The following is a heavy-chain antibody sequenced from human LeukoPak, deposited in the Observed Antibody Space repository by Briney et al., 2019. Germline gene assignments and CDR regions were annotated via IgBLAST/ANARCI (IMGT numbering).Heavy chain of an antibody. CDR2: ISAYNGNT. D-gene: IGHD3-22*01. CDR1: GYTFTGYY. CDR3: ARAPYPHNYDSSGYYNY. J-gene: IGHJ4*02. V-gene: IGHV1-18*04. Sequence: GASVKVSCKASGYTFTGYYMHWVRQAPGQGLEWMGWISAYNGNTNYAQKLQGRVTMTTDTSTSTAYMELRSLRSDDTAVYYCARAPYPHNYDSSGYYNYWGQGTLVTVSS.